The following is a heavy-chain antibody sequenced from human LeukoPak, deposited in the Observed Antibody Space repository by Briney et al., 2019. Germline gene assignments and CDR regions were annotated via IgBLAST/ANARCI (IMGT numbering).Heavy chain of an antibody. J-gene: IGHJ4*02. CDR2: ISADGGAT. CDR3: AKASGSPYYFDY. D-gene: IGHD3-10*01. Sequence: GSLRLSCAASGFTFGNFAMSWVRQAPGKGLECVSLISADGGATYYADSVKGRFTISRDNSKSTLYLQMNSLRADDTAVYYCAKASGSPYYFDYWGQGTLVTVSS. V-gene: IGHV3-23*01. CDR1: GFTFGNFA.